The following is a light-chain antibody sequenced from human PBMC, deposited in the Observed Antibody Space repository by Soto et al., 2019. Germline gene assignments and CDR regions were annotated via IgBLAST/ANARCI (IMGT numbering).Light chain of an antibody. Sequence: QSALTQPASVSGSPGQSITISCTGTSSDVGGYNYVSWYQQHPGKAPKLWIYDVSNRPSGVSNRFSGSKSGNTASLTISGLQAEDEADYYCSSYTSSSTLNVVFGGGTKLTVL. CDR1: SSDVGGYNY. CDR2: DVS. V-gene: IGLV2-14*01. J-gene: IGLJ2*01. CDR3: SSYTSSSTLNVV.